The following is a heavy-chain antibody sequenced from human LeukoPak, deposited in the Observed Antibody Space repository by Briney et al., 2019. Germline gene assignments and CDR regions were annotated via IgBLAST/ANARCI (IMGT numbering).Heavy chain of an antibody. V-gene: IGHV3-7*01. CDR1: GFTFSNYW. CDR3: ARYCTFRTCSGTKFDS. CDR2: IKQDRSEK. Sequence: DPGGSLRLSCAASGFTFSNYWMSWVRQAPGKGLEWVANIKQDRSEKYYVDSVKGRFTISRDNAKNSLYLQMNSLRAEDSAVYYCARYCTFRTCSGTKFDSWGQGTLVTVSS. J-gene: IGHJ4*02. D-gene: IGHD1-1*01.